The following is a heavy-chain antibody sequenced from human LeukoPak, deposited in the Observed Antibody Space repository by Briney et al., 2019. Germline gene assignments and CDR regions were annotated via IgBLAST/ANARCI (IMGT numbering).Heavy chain of an antibody. D-gene: IGHD1-26*01. V-gene: IGHV1-2*02. CDR1: GYTFTDYY. CDR3: ASLGATTLSYYGMDV. J-gene: IGHJ6*02. CDR2: INPSTGGT. Sequence: ASVTVSCKASGYTFTDYYIHWARQAPGHGLEWMGWINPSTGGTYYTQNFQGRLSMTRDMSITTAYMELNRLRSDDTAVYYCASLGATTLSYYGMDVWGQGTTVTVSS.